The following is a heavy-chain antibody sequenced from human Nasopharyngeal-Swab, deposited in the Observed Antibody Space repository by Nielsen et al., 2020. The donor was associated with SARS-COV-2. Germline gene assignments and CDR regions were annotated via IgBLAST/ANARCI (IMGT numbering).Heavy chain of an antibody. V-gene: IGHV1-46*01. CDR3: ASHQDYDILTGYYQSAFDI. Sequence: WVRQAPGQGLEWMGIINPSGGSTSYAQKFRGRVTMTRDTSTSTVYMELSSLRSEDTAVYYCASHQDYDILTGYYQSAFDIWGQGTMVTVSS. J-gene: IGHJ3*02. CDR2: INPSGGST. D-gene: IGHD3-9*01.